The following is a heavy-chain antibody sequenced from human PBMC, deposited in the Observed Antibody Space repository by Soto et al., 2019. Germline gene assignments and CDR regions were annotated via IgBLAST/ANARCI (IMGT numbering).Heavy chain of an antibody. V-gene: IGHV4-4*02. Sequence: QVQLQESGPGLVKPSGTLSLTCAVSSGSISSSNWWSWVRQPPGKGLEWIGEIYHSGSTNYNPSLKSRVTISVDKSKNQVSLKLNSVTAADTAVYYCARARGRRRQTDGFDIWGQGTMVTVSS. CDR3: ARARGRRRQTDGFDI. CDR1: SGSISSSNW. D-gene: IGHD1-1*01. CDR2: IYHSGST. J-gene: IGHJ3*02.